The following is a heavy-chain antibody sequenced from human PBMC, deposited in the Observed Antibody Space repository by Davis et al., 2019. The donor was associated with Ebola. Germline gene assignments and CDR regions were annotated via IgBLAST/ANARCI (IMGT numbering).Heavy chain of an antibody. V-gene: IGHV4-59*02. J-gene: IGHJ4*02. D-gene: IGHD5-24*01. Sequence: GSLRLSFSVSGASVGSDYWSWIPQSPGKGLEWIALISNGGRTIYNPSLRGRVTISIDTSKNQFSLEVRSVTAADTAFYYCVRGSDAYKTGYCGQGTLVTVSS. CDR3: VRGSDAYKTGY. CDR1: GASVGSDY. CDR2: ISNGGRT.